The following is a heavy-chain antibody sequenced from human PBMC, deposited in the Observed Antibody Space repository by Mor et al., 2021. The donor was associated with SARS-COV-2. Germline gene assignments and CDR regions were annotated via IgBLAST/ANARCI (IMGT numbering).Heavy chain of an antibody. Sequence: ANYAQKFQGRVTITADESTSTAYMELSSLRSEDTAVYYCVQTRGGSRGSGSYTTPWGLDYWGQGTLVTVSS. D-gene: IGHD1-26*01. J-gene: IGHJ4*02. CDR2: A. V-gene: IGHV1-69*01. CDR3: VQTRGGSRGSGSYTTPWGLDY.